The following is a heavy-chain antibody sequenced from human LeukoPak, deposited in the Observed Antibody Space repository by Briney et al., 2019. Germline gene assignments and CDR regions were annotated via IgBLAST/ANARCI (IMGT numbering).Heavy chain of an antibody. Sequence: SETLSLTCAVYGGSFSGYYWSWIRQPPGKGLEWIGEINHSGSTNYNPSLKSRVTISVDTSKSQFSLKLSSVAAADTAVYYCARVDSGYDYGYWFDPWGQGTLVTVSS. CDR2: INHSGST. J-gene: IGHJ5*02. CDR3: ARVDSGYDYGYWFDP. D-gene: IGHD5-12*01. CDR1: GGSFSGYY. V-gene: IGHV4-34*01.